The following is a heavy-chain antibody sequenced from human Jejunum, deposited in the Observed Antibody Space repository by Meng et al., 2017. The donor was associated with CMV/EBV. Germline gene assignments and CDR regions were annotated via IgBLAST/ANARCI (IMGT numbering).Heavy chain of an antibody. D-gene: IGHD3-16*01. CDR1: GGPMRDYY. J-gene: IGHJ4*02. CDR3: ASHRYAANYYFDY. V-gene: IGHV4-59*13. Sequence: VSGGPMRDYYWTWFRQSPEKGLEWIGYVFYTGDYNYNPALESRVSMSVDTSKKQFSLNLSAVTAADTAVYYCASHRYAANYYFDYWAQGMLVTVSS. CDR2: VFYTGDY.